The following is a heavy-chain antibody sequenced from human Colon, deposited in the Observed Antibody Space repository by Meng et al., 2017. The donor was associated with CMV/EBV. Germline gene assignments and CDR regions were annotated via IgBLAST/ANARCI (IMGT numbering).Heavy chain of an antibody. CDR3: AREISSSFRFYFYYYGMDV. CDR2: IKQDGSEK. J-gene: IGHJ6*02. V-gene: IGHV3-7*01. CDR1: GFSFSTFG. D-gene: IGHD6-6*01. Sequence: GESLKISCAASGFSFSTFGMTWVRQAPGKGLEWVANIKQDGSEKFYVDSVKGRFTISRDNAKKSLYLQMNSLRAEDTAVYYCAREISSSFRFYFYYYGMDVWGRGTTVTVSS.